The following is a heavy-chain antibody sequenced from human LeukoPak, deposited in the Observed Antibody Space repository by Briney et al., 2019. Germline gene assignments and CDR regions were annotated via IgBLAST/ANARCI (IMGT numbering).Heavy chain of an antibody. Sequence: WIRQPPGKGLEWIGSIYYSGSTYYNPSLKSRVTISVDTSKNQFSLKLSSVTAADTAVYYCVAVAGVDYWGQGTLVTVSS. CDR2: IYYSGST. CDR3: VAVAGVDY. D-gene: IGHD6-19*01. V-gene: IGHV4-39*07. J-gene: IGHJ4*02.